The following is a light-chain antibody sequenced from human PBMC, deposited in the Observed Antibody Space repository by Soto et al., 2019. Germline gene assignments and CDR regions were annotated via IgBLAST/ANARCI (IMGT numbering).Light chain of an antibody. CDR2: DAS. V-gene: IGKV3-20*01. CDR3: QHSAT. CDR1: QTVRSNS. J-gene: IGKJ3*01. Sequence: IALTPSPVTLSLSPGERATLSCRASQTVRSNSLAWYQQKPGQAPRLLMYDASSRPPGIPDRFSGSGSGTDFTLTISRLEPEDFAVYYCQHSATFGPGTKVDI.